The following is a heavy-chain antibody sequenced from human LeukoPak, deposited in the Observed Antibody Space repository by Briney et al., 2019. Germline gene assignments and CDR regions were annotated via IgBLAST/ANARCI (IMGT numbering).Heavy chain of an antibody. V-gene: IGHV4-4*07. CDR1: GGSISSYY. CDR2: IYTSGST. J-gene: IGHJ6*02. D-gene: IGHD2-2*01. Sequence: PSETLSLTCTVSGGSISSYYWSWIRQPAGKGLEWIGRIYTSGSTNYNPSLKSRVTMSVDTSKNQFSLKLSSVNAADTAVYYCARDGRVVPAAMLVDYYYGMDVWGQGTTVTVSS. CDR3: ARDGRVVPAAMLVDYYYGMDV.